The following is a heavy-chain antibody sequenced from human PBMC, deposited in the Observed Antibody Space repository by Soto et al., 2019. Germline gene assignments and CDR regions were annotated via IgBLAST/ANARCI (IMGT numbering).Heavy chain of an antibody. CDR3: ARDHPRYYYDSSGYYYSGMDV. CDR1: GFTFSSCE. CDR2: ISSSGSTI. V-gene: IGHV3-48*03. J-gene: IGHJ6*02. Sequence: PWGSLRLSCAASGFTFSSCEMNWGCQAPGKGLELVSYISSSGSTIYYADSVTGRFTIARDNAKNSLYLQMHSLRAEDTAVYYCARDHPRYYYDSSGYYYSGMDVWGQGTTVTVSS. D-gene: IGHD3-22*01.